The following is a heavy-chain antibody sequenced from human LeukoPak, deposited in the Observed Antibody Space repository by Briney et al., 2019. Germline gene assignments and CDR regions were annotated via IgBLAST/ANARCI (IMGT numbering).Heavy chain of an antibody. CDR1: GFSFRNSW. CDR2: IRQDGNEI. V-gene: IGHV3-7*03. CDR3: AKPRGIMIMFGGVTPFDY. D-gene: IGHD3-16*01. J-gene: IGHJ4*02. Sequence: HPGGSLRLSCAASGFSFRNSWMSWVRQAPGKGLEWVANIRQDGNEIYYMDSVKGRFTISRDNAKKSLYLQMNLLRAEDTAVYYCAKPRGIMIMFGGVTPFDYWGQGTLVTVSS.